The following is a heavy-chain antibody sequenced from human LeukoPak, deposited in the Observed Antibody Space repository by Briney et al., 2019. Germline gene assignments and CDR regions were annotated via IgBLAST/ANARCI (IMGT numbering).Heavy chain of an antibody. CDR2: FDPEDGET. V-gene: IGHV1-24*01. Sequence: ASVKVSCKVSGYTLTELSMHWVRQAPGKGLEWMGGFDPEDGETIYAQKFQGRVTMTEDTSTDTAYMELSSLRSEDTAVYYCARVGDSSSWSQRRFFDYWGQGTLVTVSS. CDR3: ARVGDSSSWSQRRFFDY. CDR1: GYTLTELS. J-gene: IGHJ4*02. D-gene: IGHD6-13*01.